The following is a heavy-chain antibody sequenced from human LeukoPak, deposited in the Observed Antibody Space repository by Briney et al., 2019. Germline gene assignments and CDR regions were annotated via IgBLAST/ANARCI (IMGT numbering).Heavy chain of an antibody. CDR2: IIPIFGTA. J-gene: IGHJ4*02. CDR3: ALSSSTRAIFDY. CDR1: GGTFSSYA. Sequence: SVKVSCKASGGTFSSYAISWVRQAPGQGLEWMGGIIPIFGTANYAQKFQGRVTITTDESTSTAYMELSSPRSEDTAVYYCALSSSTRAIFDYWGQGTLVTVSS. D-gene: IGHD6-6*01. V-gene: IGHV1-69*05.